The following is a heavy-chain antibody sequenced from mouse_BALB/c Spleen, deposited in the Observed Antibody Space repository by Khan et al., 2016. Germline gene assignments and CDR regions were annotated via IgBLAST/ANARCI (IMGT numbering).Heavy chain of an antibody. CDR3: ARDYYGSSYFDY. D-gene: IGHD1-1*01. Sequence: EVQLQESGPGLVKPSQSLSLTCTVTGYSITSDYAWNWIRQFPGNQLEWMGYISYSGSTSYNPSLKSRISITRDTSKHQFFLQLNFVTTEDTATDYCARDYYGSSYFDYWGQGTTLTVSS. CDR2: ISYSGST. V-gene: IGHV3-2*02. J-gene: IGHJ2*01. CDR1: GYSITSDYA.